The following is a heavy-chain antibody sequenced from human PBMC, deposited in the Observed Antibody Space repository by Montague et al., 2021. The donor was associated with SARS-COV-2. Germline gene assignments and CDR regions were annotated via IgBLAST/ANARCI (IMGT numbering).Heavy chain of an antibody. J-gene: IGHJ4*02. CDR1: GFTFSSYS. D-gene: IGHD3-9*01. CDR2: ISSSSSYI. V-gene: IGHV3-21*01. CDR3: ARDGVYDILTGYWTD. Sequence: SRRLSCAASGFTFSSYSMNWVRQAPGKGLEWVSSISSSSSYIYYADSVKGRFTISRDNAKNSPYLQMNSLRAEDTAVYYCARDGVYDILTGYWTDWGQGTLVTVSS.